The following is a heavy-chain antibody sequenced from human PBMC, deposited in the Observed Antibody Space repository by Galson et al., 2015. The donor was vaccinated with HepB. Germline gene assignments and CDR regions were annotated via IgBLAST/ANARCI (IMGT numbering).Heavy chain of an antibody. D-gene: IGHD5-24*01. V-gene: IGHV4-59*01. CDR2: IYYSGST. Sequence: TLSLTCTVSGDSISSYYWSWIRQPPGKGLEWIGYIYYSGSTNYNPSLKSRVTILVDTSKNQISLNLSSVTAADTAVYYCARDRDGYNILDYWGQGTLVTVSS. CDR1: GDSISSYY. J-gene: IGHJ4*02. CDR3: ARDRDGYNILDY.